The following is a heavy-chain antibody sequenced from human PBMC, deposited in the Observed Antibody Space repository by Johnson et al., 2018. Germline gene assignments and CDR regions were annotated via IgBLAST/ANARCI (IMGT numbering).Heavy chain of an antibody. CDR1: GFPFSHYN. CDR2: ISSGSTTL. CDR3: ARELGIAAAGWDTTPFQH. Sequence: EVQLVESGGGLVQHRVSLRLSCAASGFPFSHYNMHWVRQAPGKGLEWVSYISSGSTTLYYADSVNGRFTISRDNAKNSLYLQMNSLRAEETAVYYWARELGIAAAGWDTTPFQHWGQGTLVTVSS. D-gene: IGHD6-13*01. V-gene: IGHV3-48*04. J-gene: IGHJ1*01.